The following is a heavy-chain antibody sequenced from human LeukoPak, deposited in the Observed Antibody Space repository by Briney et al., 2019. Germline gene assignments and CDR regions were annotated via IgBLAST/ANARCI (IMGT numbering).Heavy chain of an antibody. D-gene: IGHD1-26*01. Sequence: PSETLSRTCTVSGGSISSYYWSWVRQPPGKGLECIGYIYYSGSTNYNPYLKSPVNISVDTSKNQFSMKLCYVTAAETAVYYCARDRGSYFDYRGQGTLVTVSS. CDR1: GGSISSYY. CDR3: ARDRGSYFDY. J-gene: IGHJ4*03. CDR2: IYYSGST. V-gene: IGHV4-59*01.